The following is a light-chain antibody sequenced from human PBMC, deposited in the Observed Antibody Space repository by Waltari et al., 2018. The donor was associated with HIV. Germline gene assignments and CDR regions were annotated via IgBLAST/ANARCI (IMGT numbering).Light chain of an antibody. CDR3: QSYPASLTVSLI. J-gene: IGLJ2*01. CDR1: SSHIGAGYD. Sequence: QSVLTQPPSVSGAPGQRVTISCTGNSSHIGAGYDVHWYQQLPGKAPKLLISDNTNRPSGVPDRFSGSKSGTSASLAITGLRAEDEADYYCQSYPASLTVSLIFGGGTRLTVL. CDR2: DNT. V-gene: IGLV1-40*01.